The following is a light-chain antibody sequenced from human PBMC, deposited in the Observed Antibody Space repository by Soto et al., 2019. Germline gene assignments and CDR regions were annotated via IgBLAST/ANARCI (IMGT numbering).Light chain of an antibody. CDR1: SSNIGNNP. CDR3: AAWDDSLNAWL. J-gene: IGLJ3*02. V-gene: IGLV1-44*01. CDR2: NNN. Sequence: QLVLTQPPSASGTPGQRVTFSCSGGSSNIGNNPLSWYQQLPGTAPRLLIYNNNQRPSGVPDRFSGSKSGTSASLAISGLRSDDEADYYCAAWDDSLNAWLFGGGTKLTVL.